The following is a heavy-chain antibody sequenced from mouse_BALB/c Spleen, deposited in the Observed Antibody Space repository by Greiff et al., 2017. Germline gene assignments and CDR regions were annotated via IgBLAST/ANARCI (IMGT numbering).Heavy chain of an antibody. J-gene: IGHJ4*01. V-gene: IGHV5-12-2*01. CDR3: ARRTISYAMDY. CDR1: GFTFSSYT. Sequence: EVKLMESGGGLVQPGGSLKLSCAASGFTFSSYTMSWVRQTPEKRLEWVAYISNGGGSTYYPDTVKGRFTISRDNAKNTLYLQMSSLKSEDTAMYYCARRTISYAMDYWGQGTSVTVSS. CDR2: ISNGGGST.